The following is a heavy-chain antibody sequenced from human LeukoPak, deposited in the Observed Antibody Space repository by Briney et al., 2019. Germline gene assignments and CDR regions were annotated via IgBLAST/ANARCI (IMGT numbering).Heavy chain of an antibody. Sequence: GGSLRLSCAASGFTFGTYAMSWVRQAPGQGLEWASAISGSGANTYYADSVQGRFIISRDNSKNTLYLQMKSLRAEDTATYYCAKGCSGVRRAGCAFFYYGMDVWGQGTTVTVS. V-gene: IGHV3-23*01. CDR2: ISGSGANT. D-gene: IGHD2-15*01. CDR3: AKGCSGVRRAGCAFFYYGMDV. J-gene: IGHJ6*02. CDR1: GFTFGTYA.